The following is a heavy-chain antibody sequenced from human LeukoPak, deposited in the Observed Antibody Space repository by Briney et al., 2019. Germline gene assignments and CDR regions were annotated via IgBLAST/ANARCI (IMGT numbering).Heavy chain of an antibody. D-gene: IGHD4-17*01. CDR2: INHSGST. CDR3: ARGHSPVTTKVSYFQH. V-gene: IGHV4-34*01. CDR1: GGSFSGYY. Sequence: SETLSLTCAVYGGSFSGYYWSWIRQPPGKGLERIGEINHSGSTNYNPSLKSRVTILVDTSKNQFSLKLSSVTAADTAVYYCARGHSPVTTKVSYFQHWGQGTLVTVSS. J-gene: IGHJ1*01.